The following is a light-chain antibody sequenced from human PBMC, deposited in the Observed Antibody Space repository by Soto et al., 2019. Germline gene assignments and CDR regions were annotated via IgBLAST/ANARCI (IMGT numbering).Light chain of an antibody. CDR2: EVS. J-gene: IGLJ1*01. V-gene: IGLV2-23*02. Sequence: SVLTQPASVSGSPGQSITISCSGTSSDVGNYNLVSWYQRHPGKAPKLMIFEVSKWPSGVSHRFSGTKSGNTASLTISGLQADDGADYFCCSYAGDNTYVFGTGTKVTVL. CDR1: SSDVGNYNL. CDR3: CSYAGDNTYV.